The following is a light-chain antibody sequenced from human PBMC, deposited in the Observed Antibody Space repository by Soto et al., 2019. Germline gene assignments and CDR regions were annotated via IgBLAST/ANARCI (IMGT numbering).Light chain of an antibody. V-gene: IGKV3-11*01. CDR2: DAS. CDR1: QSVSSY. J-gene: IGKJ2*01. CDR3: QQRINWPPMYT. Sequence: EIVLTQSPATLSLSPGERATLSCRASQSVSSYLAWYQQKPGQAPRLLIYDASNRATGIPARFSGSGSGTDFTLTIRILEPDDFGVYYCQQRINWPPMYTFGQGTKLEIK.